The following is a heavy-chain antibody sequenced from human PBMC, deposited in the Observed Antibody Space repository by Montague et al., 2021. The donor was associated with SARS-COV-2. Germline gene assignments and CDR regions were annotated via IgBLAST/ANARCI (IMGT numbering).Heavy chain of an antibody. CDR1: GDSVSSNSAA. V-gene: IGHV6-1*01. Sequence: CAISGDSVSSNSAAWNWIRQSPSSGLEWLGRTYYRSKWYNDYAVSVKSRIIINPDTSENQFSLQLNSVTPEDTAVYYCASGRMVPYSSSWTTLYYYYGMDIWGQGTTVTVSS. CDR2: TYYRSKWYN. J-gene: IGHJ6*02. CDR3: ASGRMVPYSSSWTTLYYYYGMDI. D-gene: IGHD6-13*01.